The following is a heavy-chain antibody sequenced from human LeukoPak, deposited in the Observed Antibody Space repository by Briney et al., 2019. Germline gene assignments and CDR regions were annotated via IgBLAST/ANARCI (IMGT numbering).Heavy chain of an antibody. D-gene: IGHD6-19*01. CDR3: TTSPQWLEN. CDR1: GFSFSHAW. Sequence: GGSLRLPCAASGFSFSHAWMTWVRQAPGKGLDWIGRIQSETDGGTTDYAAPVKGRFTISRDDSKNMLYLQMNSLKNEDTAVYYCTTSPQWLENWGQGTLVTVSP. J-gene: IGHJ4*02. V-gene: IGHV3-15*01. CDR2: IQSETDGGTT.